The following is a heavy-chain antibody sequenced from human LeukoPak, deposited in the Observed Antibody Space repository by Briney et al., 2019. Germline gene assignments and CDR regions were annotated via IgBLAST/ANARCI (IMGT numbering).Heavy chain of an antibody. CDR2: IYTSGST. Sequence: SQTLSLTCTVSGGSISSGSYYWSWIRQPAGKGLEWIGRIYTSGSTNYNPPLKSRVTISVDTSKNQFSLKLSSVTAADTAVYYCARVQVVPAAARRAFDIWGQGTMVTVSS. CDR1: GGSISSGSYY. J-gene: IGHJ3*02. CDR3: ARVQVVPAAARRAFDI. V-gene: IGHV4-61*02. D-gene: IGHD2-2*01.